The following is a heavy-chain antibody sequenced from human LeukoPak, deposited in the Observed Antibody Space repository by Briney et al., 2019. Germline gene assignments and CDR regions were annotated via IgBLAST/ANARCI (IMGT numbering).Heavy chain of an antibody. CDR1: GFTVSNNY. V-gene: IGHV3-66*01. J-gene: IGHJ4*02. CDR3: ATFRSYYYDSSGSLRTTNIDY. Sequence: GGSLRLSCVASGFTVSNNYMSWVRQAPGKGLEWVSVIYSGGSTYYTDSVKGRFTISRDNFKNTLYLQMNNLRAEDTAVYYCATFRSYYYDSSGSLRTTNIDYWGQGTLVTVSS. CDR2: IYSGGST. D-gene: IGHD3-22*01.